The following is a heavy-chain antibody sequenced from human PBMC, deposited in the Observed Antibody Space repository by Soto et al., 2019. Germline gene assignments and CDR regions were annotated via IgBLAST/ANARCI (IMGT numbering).Heavy chain of an antibody. D-gene: IGHD1-26*01. CDR1: GYTFSNYY. V-gene: IGHV1-46*01. Sequence: QVQLVQSGAEVKKPGASVTGSCKTSGYTFSNYYIYWGRQAPGQGLEWVAVINPSGGSTVYAQKFPGRVTVTGDTSTSTVYMELSSLMSEDTAVYFCARNTVGRNVDQWGPGTLVTVSS. CDR3: ARNTVGRNVDQ. J-gene: IGHJ5*02. CDR2: INPSGGST.